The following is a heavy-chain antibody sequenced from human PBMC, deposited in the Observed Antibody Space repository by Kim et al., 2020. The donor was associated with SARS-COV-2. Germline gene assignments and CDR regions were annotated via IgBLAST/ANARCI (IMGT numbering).Heavy chain of an antibody. CDR3: AKDIGSIWFGELGEAFDI. CDR2: ISWNSGSI. Sequence: GGSLRLSCAASGFTFDDYAMHWVRQAPGKGLEWVSGISWNSGSIGYADSVKGRFTISRDNAKNSLYLQMNSLRAEDTALYYCAKDIGSIWFGELGEAFDIWGQGTMVTVSS. D-gene: IGHD3-10*01. CDR1: GFTFDDYA. J-gene: IGHJ3*02. V-gene: IGHV3-9*01.